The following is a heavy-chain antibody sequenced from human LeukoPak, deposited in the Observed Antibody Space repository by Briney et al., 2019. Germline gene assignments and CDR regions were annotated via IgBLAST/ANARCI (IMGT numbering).Heavy chain of an antibody. CDR1: GFPFGDYA. CDR3: TRDSPDILTGFSDY. D-gene: IGHD3-9*01. J-gene: IGHJ4*02. Sequence: GSLRLSCTASGFPFGDYALSRVRQAPGKGLEWIGFIRSKTYAGTTEYAASVKGRFTISRDDSKSIAYLQMNGLKTEDTAVYYCTRDSPDILTGFSDYWGQGILVTVSS. V-gene: IGHV3-49*04. CDR2: IRSKTYAGTT.